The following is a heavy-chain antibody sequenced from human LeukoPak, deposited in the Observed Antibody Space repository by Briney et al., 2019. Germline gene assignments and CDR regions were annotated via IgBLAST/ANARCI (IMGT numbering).Heavy chain of an antibody. CDR2: LHPDGSST. Sequence: PGGSLRLSCAASGFTFSIHWMHWVRQTPGKGLVWVSRLHPDGSSTTYADPVEGRFTISRDNAKNTLYLQMNSLRAEDTAVYYCATRYSFPDRGSLDAFDIWGQGTMVTVSS. D-gene: IGHD3-16*01. CDR3: ATRYSFPDRGSLDAFDI. V-gene: IGHV3-74*01. CDR1: GFTFSIHW. J-gene: IGHJ3*02.